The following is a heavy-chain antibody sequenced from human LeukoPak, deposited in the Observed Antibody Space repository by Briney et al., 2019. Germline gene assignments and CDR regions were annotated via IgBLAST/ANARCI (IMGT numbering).Heavy chain of an antibody. CDR2: INSDGINT. D-gene: IGHD3-10*02. CDR3: AELGITMIGGV. Sequence: GGSLRLSCAASGFTFSNYWMHWVRQAPGKGLVWVSRINSDGINTSYADSVKGRFTISRDNAKNTLNLQMNSLRAEDTAVYYCAELGITMIGGVWGKGTAVTISS. J-gene: IGHJ6*04. CDR1: GFTFSNYW. V-gene: IGHV3-74*01.